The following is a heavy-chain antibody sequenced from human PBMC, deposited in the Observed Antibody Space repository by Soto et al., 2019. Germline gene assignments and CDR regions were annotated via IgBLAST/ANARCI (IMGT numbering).Heavy chain of an antibody. V-gene: IGHV3-48*03. CDR3: ARYGDPCLFDD. Sequence: EVQLVESGGGLVQPGGSLRLSCAASGFTFSSYEMNWVRQAPGQGLEWVSDISSSGSTIYYEDSVKGRFTTSRDNAKNSLYLQMNSLRAEDKAVDYCARYGDPCLFDDWGQGTLVTVSS. J-gene: IGHJ4*02. CDR1: GFTFSSYE. D-gene: IGHD4-17*01. CDR2: ISSSGSTI.